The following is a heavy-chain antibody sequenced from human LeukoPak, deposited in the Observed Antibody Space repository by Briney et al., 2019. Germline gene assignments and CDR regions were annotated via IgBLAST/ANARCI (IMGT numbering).Heavy chain of an antibody. CDR1: GGSISSSSYY. CDR3: ARHVWDSSSRYLDY. D-gene: IGHD6-13*01. Sequence: SETLSLTCTVSGGSISSSSYYWGWIRQPPGKGLEWIGSIYYSGSTYYNPSLKSRVTISVDTSKNQFSLKLSSVTAADTAIYYCARHVWDSSSRYLDYWGQGTLVTVSS. CDR2: IYYSGST. V-gene: IGHV4-39*01. J-gene: IGHJ4*02.